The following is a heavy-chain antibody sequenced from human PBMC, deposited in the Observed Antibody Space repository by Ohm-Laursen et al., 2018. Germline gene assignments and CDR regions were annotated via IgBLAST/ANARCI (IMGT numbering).Heavy chain of an antibody. CDR2: ISSSSYI. V-gene: IGHV3-21*01. J-gene: IGHJ4*02. CDR1: GFTFSSYS. D-gene: IGHD3-22*01. CDR3: ARIHQGEYYYDSSGYDY. Sequence: SLRLSCAASGFTFSSYSMNWVRQAPGKGLEWVSSISSSSYIYYADSVKGRFTISRDNAKNSLYLQMNSLRAEDTAVYYCARIHQGEYYYDSSGYDYWGQGTLGTVSS.